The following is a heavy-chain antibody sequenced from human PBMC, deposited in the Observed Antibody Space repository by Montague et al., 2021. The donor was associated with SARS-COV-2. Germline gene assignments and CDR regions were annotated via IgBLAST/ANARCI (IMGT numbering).Heavy chain of an antibody. J-gene: IGHJ4*02. Sequence: SETLSLTCNVSGGPITDRGYYWAWIRQSPGRGLEWLGSLYYNGKTYYNPSLKSRITISADTSRNQFSLNLNSVTAADTAVYFCARRMVRGLPGDHWGQGTLVAVSS. CDR2: LYYNGKT. V-gene: IGHV4-39*01. CDR3: ARRMVRGLPGDH. CDR1: GGPITDRGYY. D-gene: IGHD3-10*01.